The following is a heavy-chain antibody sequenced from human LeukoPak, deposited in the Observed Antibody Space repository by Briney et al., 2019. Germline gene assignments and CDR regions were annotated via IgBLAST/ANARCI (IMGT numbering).Heavy chain of an antibody. CDR3: ARAGYSDYDYPLDGFDI. Sequence: ASVKVSCKASGYTFTDYYIHWVRQAPGQGLEWMGWINPNSGGTLYAQKFQGRVTMTTDTSISTAYMEVRWLRSEDTAVYYCARAGYSDYDYPLDGFDIWGQGTMVTVSS. CDR2: INPNSGGT. V-gene: IGHV1-2*02. J-gene: IGHJ3*02. CDR1: GYTFTDYY. D-gene: IGHD5-12*01.